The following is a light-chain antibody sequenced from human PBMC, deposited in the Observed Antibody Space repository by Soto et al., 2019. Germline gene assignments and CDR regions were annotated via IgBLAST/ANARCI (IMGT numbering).Light chain of an antibody. V-gene: IGKV3-20*01. J-gene: IGKJ2*02. CDR1: RSVSNSF. CDR2: GAS. CDR3: QQYGNAPRT. Sequence: EIVLTQSPGTLSLSPGERASLSCRASRSVSNSFLAWYQEKPGQAPRLLIYGASSRASGIPDRFSGSGSGTDFTLTISRLEPEDLAGYYCQQYGNAPRTFGQGTKPVIK.